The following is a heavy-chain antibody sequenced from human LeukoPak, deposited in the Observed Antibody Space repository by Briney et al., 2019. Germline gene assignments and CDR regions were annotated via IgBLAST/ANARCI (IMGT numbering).Heavy chain of an antibody. CDR2: VKEDGSDI. Sequence: GGSLRLSCVASGFTIDRTTMSWVRQAPGKALEWVARVKEDGSDIYYVDSVRGRFTISRDNAKKSVYLQMNSLRAEDTGVYYCARGGRSYFDFWGQGSLVTVSS. V-gene: IGHV3-7*01. J-gene: IGHJ4*02. CDR3: ARGGRSYFDF. CDR1: GFTIDRTT. D-gene: IGHD3-10*01.